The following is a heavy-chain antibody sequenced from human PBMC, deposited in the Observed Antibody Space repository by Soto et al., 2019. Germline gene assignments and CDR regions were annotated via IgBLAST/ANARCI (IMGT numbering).Heavy chain of an antibody. D-gene: IGHD3-10*01. CDR3: ARDRGSLYGSGSYYYFDY. CDR2: INPSGGST. J-gene: IGHJ4*02. V-gene: IGHV1-46*01. CDR1: GYTFTSYY. Sequence: ASVKVSCKASGYTFTSYYMHWVRQAPGQGLEWMGIINPSGGSTSYAQKFQGRVTMTRDTSTSTVYMELSSLRSEDTAVYYCARDRGSLYGSGSYYYFDYWGQGTLVAV.